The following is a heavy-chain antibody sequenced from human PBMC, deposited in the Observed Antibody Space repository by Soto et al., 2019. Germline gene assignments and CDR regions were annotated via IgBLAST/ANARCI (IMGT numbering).Heavy chain of an antibody. CDR1: GFSFSTYD. CDR3: ASDPQRGYAGMAV. V-gene: IGHV3-48*02. D-gene: IGHD6-25*01. CDR2: ISSGGQTI. J-gene: IGHJ6*02. Sequence: EVQLVESGGGLVQPGGSLRLSCAASGFSFSTYDMNWVRQAPGKGLEWVSYISSGGQTIKYTDSVKGRFTISRDNAKNSLYLQMSGLRDEATGVYDCASDPQRGYAGMAVWGQGTTVTVSS.